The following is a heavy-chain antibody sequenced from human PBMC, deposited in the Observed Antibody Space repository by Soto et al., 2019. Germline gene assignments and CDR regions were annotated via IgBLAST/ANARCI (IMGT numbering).Heavy chain of an antibody. CDR3: ARDRPIVATSGYGMDV. Sequence: QVQLQESGPGLVKPSETLSLTCNVSGGSISSYYWSWIRQPAGKGLEWIGRVYTSGSTNYNPSLRSRVTMSVDTSKNQFSLKLNSVTAADTAVYYCARDRPIVATSGYGMDVWGQGTAVTVSS. J-gene: IGHJ6*02. V-gene: IGHV4-4*07. CDR2: VYTSGST. CDR1: GGSISSYY. D-gene: IGHD5-12*01.